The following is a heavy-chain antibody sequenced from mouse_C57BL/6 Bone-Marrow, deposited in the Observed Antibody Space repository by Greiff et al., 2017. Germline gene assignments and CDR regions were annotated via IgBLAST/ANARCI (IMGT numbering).Heavy chain of an antibody. CDR3: TTDYGSLYCYAMGY. D-gene: IGHD2-1*01. V-gene: IGHV14-1*01. CDR2: IDPEDGDT. Sequence: VQLQQSGAELVRPGASVKLSCTASGFNIKDYYMHWVKQRPEQGLEWIGRIDPEDGDTEYAPKFQGKATMTADTSSNTAYLQLSSLTSEDTAVYYCTTDYGSLYCYAMGYWGQGTTVTVSS. CDR1: GFNIKDYY. J-gene: IGHJ4*01.